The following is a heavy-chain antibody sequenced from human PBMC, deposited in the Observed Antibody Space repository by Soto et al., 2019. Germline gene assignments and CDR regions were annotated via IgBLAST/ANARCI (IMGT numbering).Heavy chain of an antibody. V-gene: IGHV3-11*01. J-gene: IGHJ4*02. D-gene: IGHD3-16*02. CDR2: ISSSGSTI. CDR3: ARYKYYDYVWGSYQQPLDY. Sequence: GSLRLSCAASGFTFSDYYMSWIRQAPGKGLEWVSYISSSGSTIYYADSVKGRFTISRDNAKNSLYLQMNSLRAEDTAVYYCARYKYYDYVWGSYQQPLDYWGQGTLVTVSS. CDR1: GFTFSDYY.